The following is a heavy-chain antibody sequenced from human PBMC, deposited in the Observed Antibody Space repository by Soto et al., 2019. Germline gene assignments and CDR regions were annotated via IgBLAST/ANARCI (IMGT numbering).Heavy chain of an antibody. CDR2: MNPNSGNT. Sequence: QVQLVQSGAEVKKPGASVKVSCKASGYTFTSYDINWVRQATGQGRGGMGWMNPNSGNTGYAQKFQGRVTMTRNTSLSTAYMELSILRSEDTAVYYCARGINSPGYYFDYWGQGTLVTVSS. J-gene: IGHJ4*02. CDR3: ARGINSPGYYFDY. CDR1: GYTFTSYD. V-gene: IGHV1-8*01.